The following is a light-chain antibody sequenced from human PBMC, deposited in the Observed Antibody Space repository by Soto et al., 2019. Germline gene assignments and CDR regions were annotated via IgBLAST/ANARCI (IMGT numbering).Light chain of an antibody. V-gene: IGLV2-14*03. CDR3: SSYTSSRSWV. CDR2: DVS. J-gene: IGLJ3*02. Sequence: QPALTQPASVSGSPGQSITISCTGTSSDVGGYNYVSWYQQHTGKAPKLMIYDVSNRPSGVSNRFSGSKSGNTASLTISGLQAEDEADYYCSSYTSSRSWVFGGGTQLTVL. CDR1: SSDVGGYNY.